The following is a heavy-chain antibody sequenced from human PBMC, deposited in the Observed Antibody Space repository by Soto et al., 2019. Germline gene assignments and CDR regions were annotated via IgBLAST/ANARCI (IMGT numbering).Heavy chain of an antibody. Sequence: GGSLRLSCAASGFTFSSYWMHWVRQAPGKGLVWVSRINSDGSSTSYADSVKGRFTISRDNAKNTLYLQMNSLRAEDTAVHYCAGDDDYTYYYYGMDVWGQGTTVTVSS. CDR3: AGDDDYTYYYYGMDV. CDR2: INSDGSST. CDR1: GFTFSSYW. V-gene: IGHV3-74*01. J-gene: IGHJ6*02. D-gene: IGHD2-2*02.